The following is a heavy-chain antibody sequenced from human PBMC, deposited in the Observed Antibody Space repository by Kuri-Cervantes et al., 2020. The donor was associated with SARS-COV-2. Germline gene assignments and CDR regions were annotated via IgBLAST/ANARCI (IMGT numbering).Heavy chain of an antibody. CDR2: SSSSSSYI. J-gene: IGHJ6*03. CDR1: GFNFSSYS. D-gene: IGHD3-3*01. CDR3: ARQYYDFWSGNMDV. Sequence: GESLKISCAASGFNFSSYSMNWVRQAPGKGLEWVSSSSSSSSYIYHADSVKGRFTISRDNAKNSLYLQMNSLRAEDTAVYYCARQYYDFWSGNMDVWGKGTTVTVSS. V-gene: IGHV3-21*01.